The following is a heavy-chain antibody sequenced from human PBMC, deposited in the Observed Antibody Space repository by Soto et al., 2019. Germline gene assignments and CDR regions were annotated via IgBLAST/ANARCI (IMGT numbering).Heavy chain of an antibody. CDR3: ARDSLGYCSGGSCYSGGNWFDP. CDR1: GGTFSSYT. V-gene: IGHV1-69*02. CDR2: IIPILGIA. D-gene: IGHD2-15*01. Sequence: SVKVSCKASGGTFSSYTISWVRQAPGQGLEWMGRIIPILGIANYAQKFQGRVTITADKSTSTAYMELSSLRSEDTAVYYCARDSLGYCSGGSCYSGGNWFDPWGQGTLVTVSS. J-gene: IGHJ5*02.